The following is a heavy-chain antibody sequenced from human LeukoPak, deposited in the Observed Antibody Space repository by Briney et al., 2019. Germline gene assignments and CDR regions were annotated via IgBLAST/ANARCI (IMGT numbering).Heavy chain of an antibody. CDR1: GYTLTELS. CDR2: FDPEDGET. CDR3: ARVPYSSSWYYWFDP. V-gene: IGHV1-24*01. Sequence: ASVKVSCKVSGYTLTELSMHWVRQAPGKGLEWMGGFDPEDGETIYAQKFQGRVTMTTDTSTSTAYMELRSLRSDDTAVYYCARVPYSSSWYYWFDPWGQGTLVTVSS. D-gene: IGHD6-13*01. J-gene: IGHJ5*02.